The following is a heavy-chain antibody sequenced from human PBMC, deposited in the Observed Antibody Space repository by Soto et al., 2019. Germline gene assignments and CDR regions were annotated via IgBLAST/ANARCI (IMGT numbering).Heavy chain of an antibody. CDR2: IDPIDSYT. CDR1: GYNFASYW. J-gene: IGHJ6*02. V-gene: IGHV5-10-1*01. D-gene: IGHD2-21*02. Sequence: PGESLKISCQGSGYNFASYWISWVRQRPGKGLEWMGRIDPIDSYTYYSPSFQGHVTISATKSISTAYLQRSSLKASDTAMYYCARRYCGSDSGPSNHYGIDSWGQGTTVTVSS. CDR3: ARRYCGSDSGPSNHYGIDS.